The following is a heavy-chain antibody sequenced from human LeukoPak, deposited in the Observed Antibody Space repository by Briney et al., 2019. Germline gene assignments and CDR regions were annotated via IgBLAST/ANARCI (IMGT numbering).Heavy chain of an antibody. V-gene: IGHV3-23*01. CDR1: GXTFSTND. CDR3: ARDRSGNYLY. Sequence: PGGSLRLSCAASGXTFSTNDMSWVRQPPGKGLEWVSAISVIGGSTYYADSVKGRFTSSRDNSKNTLYLQMNSLRAEDTAVYYCARDRSGNYLYWGQGTLVTVSS. J-gene: IGHJ4*02. D-gene: IGHD1-26*01. CDR2: ISVIGGST.